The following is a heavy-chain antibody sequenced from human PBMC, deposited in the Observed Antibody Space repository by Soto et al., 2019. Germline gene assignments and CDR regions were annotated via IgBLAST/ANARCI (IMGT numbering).Heavy chain of an antibody. Sequence: PSETLSLTCAVYGGSFSGYYWSWIRQPPGKGLEWIGEINHSGSTNYNPSLKSRATISVDTSKNQFSLKLSSVTAADTAVYYCARVVSQHSNTYYFDYWGQGTLVTVSS. CDR2: INHSGST. CDR1: GGSFSGYY. D-gene: IGHD6-13*01. CDR3: ARVVSQHSNTYYFDY. V-gene: IGHV4-34*01. J-gene: IGHJ4*02.